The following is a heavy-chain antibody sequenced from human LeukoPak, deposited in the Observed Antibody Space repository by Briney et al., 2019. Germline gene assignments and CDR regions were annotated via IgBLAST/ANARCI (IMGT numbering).Heavy chain of an antibody. CDR3: ARDLVGSGYDYDYFDY. J-gene: IGHJ4*02. D-gene: IGHD5-12*01. CDR2: IYYSGST. V-gene: IGHV4-61*01. CDR1: GGSVSSGSYY. Sequence: PSETLSLTCTVSGGSVSSGSYYWSWIRQPLGKGLEWIGYIYYSGSTNYNPSLKSRVTISVDTSKNQFSLKLSSVTAADTAVYYCARDLVGSGYDYDYFDYWGQGTLVTVSS.